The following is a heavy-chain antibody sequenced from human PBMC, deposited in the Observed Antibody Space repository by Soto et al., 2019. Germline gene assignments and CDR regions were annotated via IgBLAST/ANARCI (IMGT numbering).Heavy chain of an antibody. V-gene: IGHV3-30*18. D-gene: IGHD2-8*01. CDR3: AKGLMVYALYYYGMDV. Sequence: WWSLRLSCSASVFTFSSYGMHWFRQAPGKGLEWVAVISYDGSNKYYADSVKGRFTISRDNSKNTLYLQMNSLRAEDTAVYYCAKGLMVYALYYYGMDVWGQGTTVTVSS. CDR2: ISYDGSNK. J-gene: IGHJ6*02. CDR1: VFTFSSYG.